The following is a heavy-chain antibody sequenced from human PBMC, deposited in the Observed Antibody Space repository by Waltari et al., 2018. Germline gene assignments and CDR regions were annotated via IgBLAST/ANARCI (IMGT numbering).Heavy chain of an antibody. CDR1: GFTFADYA. Sequence: EVQLVESGGDLVQPGRSLRLTCAASGFTFADYAIHWDRPVPGKGLEWVSGITKDSGAIDYADSVKGRFIISRDNAENSLYLQMNSLRAEDTAFYYCARDRGSGYYWGFGPWGQGTPVTVSS. V-gene: IGHV3-9*01. CDR2: ITKDSGAI. J-gene: IGHJ5*02. CDR3: ARDRGSGYYWGFGP. D-gene: IGHD3-22*01.